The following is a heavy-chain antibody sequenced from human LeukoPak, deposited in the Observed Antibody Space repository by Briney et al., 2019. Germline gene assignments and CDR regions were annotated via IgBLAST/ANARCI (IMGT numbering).Heavy chain of an antibody. CDR2: IKQDGSEK. J-gene: IGHJ4*02. D-gene: IGHD6-13*01. V-gene: IGHV3-7*01. CDR3: ARGNSSSWYLSPYFFDY. Sequence: GGSLRLSCAASGFTFSSYWMSWVRQAPGKGLGWVANIKQDGSEKYYVDSVKGRFTISRDNAKNSLYLQMNSLRAEDTAVYYCARGNSSSWYLSPYFFDYWGQGTLVTVSS. CDR1: GFTFSSYW.